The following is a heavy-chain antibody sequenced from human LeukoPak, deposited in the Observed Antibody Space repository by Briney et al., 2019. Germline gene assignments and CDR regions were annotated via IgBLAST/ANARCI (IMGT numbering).Heavy chain of an antibody. CDR1: GYTFTDYY. Sequence: GASVKVSCKASGYTFTDYYLHWVRQAPGQGLQWMGWINPNSGGTTFAQKFQGRVTMTRDTSISTAYMELSSLRFDDTAVYYCAKALDILTALLDCWGQGTLVTVSS. J-gene: IGHJ4*02. V-gene: IGHV1-2*02. D-gene: IGHD3-9*01. CDR2: INPNSGGT. CDR3: AKALDILTALLDC.